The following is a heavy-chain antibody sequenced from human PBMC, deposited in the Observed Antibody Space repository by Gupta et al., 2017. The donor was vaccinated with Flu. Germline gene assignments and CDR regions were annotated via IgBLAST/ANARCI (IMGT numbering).Heavy chain of an antibody. D-gene: IGHD2/OR15-2a*01. CDR2: VGYSGNT. V-gene: IGHV4-39*01. CDR3: ARRITYGKTFDY. J-gene: IGHJ4*02. CDR1: GGSISDTSYY. Sequence: QLQLQESGPGLVKPSETLSLICTVSGGSISDTSYYWGWIRQPPGKGLEWIGNVGYSGNTFYNPSLKSRVTISVDKSKNQFSLKLSSVTAADTAVYYCARRITYGKTFDYWGQGSLVTVSS.